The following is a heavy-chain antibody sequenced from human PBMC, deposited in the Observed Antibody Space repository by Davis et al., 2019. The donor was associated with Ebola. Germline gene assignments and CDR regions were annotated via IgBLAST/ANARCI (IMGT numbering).Heavy chain of an antibody. CDR3: ARERTACGGDCHDY. J-gene: IGHJ4*02. CDR1: GFIFSSYS. V-gene: IGHV3-21*01. D-gene: IGHD2-21*01. CDR2: ISSSSGYI. Sequence: GESLKISCTASGFIFSSYSMNWVRQAPGKGLEWVSSISSSSGYIYYADSVKGRFTISRDNAGNSLFLQMNTLRAEDTAVYYCARERTACGGDCHDYWGQGTLVTVSS.